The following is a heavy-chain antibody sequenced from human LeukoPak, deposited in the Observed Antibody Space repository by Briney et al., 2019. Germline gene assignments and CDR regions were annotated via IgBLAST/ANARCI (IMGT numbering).Heavy chain of an antibody. J-gene: IGHJ4*02. D-gene: IGHD2-21*02. CDR1: GYTFTSYY. Sequence: ASVKVSCRASGYTFTSYYMHWVRQAPGQGLEWMGIINPSGGSTSYAQKFQGRVTMTRDMSTSTVYMELSSLRSEDTAVYYCARSGGVVVTAIYRGQGTLVTVSS. V-gene: IGHV1-46*01. CDR3: ARSGGVVVTAIY. CDR2: INPSGGST.